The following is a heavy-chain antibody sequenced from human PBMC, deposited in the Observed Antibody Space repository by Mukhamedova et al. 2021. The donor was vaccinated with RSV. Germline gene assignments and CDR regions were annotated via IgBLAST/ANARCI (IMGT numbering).Heavy chain of an antibody. V-gene: IGHV4-34*01. CDR3: ARWGKYAIDY. J-gene: IGHJ4*02. D-gene: IGHD3-16*01. CDR2: GST. Sequence: GSTNYNPSLKSRVTISVDTSKNRFSLKLSSVTAADTAVYYCARWGKYAIDYWGQGTLVTVSS.